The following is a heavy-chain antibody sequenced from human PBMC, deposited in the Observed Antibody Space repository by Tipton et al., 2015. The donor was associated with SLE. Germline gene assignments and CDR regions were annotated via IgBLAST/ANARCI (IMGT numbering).Heavy chain of an antibody. D-gene: IGHD3-22*01. Sequence: SLRLSCAASGFTINPFAMVWVRQAPGKGLEWVSSISSSGDKTFYVDSVKGRFTTSRDSSKSTLYLQMDSLRVEDTALYYCARVYYYDGSGWFAPWGQGTLVTVSS. CDR1: GFTINPFA. V-gene: IGHV3-23*01. CDR3: ARVYYYDGSGWFAP. CDR2: ISSSGDKT. J-gene: IGHJ5*02.